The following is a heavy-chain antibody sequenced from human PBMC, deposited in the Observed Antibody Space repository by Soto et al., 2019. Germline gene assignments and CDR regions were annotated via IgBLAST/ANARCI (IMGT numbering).Heavy chain of an antibody. D-gene: IGHD6-6*01. Sequence: SETLSLTCAVSGGSISSGGYSWSWIRQPPGKGLEWIGYISHSGRTYYNPPLKSRVTISVDRSKNQFSLKLSSVTAADTAVYFCASGSHVPHYWGQGTLVTVSS. J-gene: IGHJ4*02. CDR3: ASGSHVPHY. CDR1: GGSISSGGYS. CDR2: ISHSGRT. V-gene: IGHV4-30-2*01.